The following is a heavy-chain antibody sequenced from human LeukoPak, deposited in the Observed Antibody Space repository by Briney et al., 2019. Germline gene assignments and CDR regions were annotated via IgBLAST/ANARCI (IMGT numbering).Heavy chain of an antibody. CDR3: AKALRFLEWLFGY. CDR1: GFAFSRYA. D-gene: IGHD3-3*01. CDR2: ISGSGGST. J-gene: IGHJ4*02. Sequence: GGSLRLSCAASGFAFSRYAMSWVRQAPGKGLEWVSAISGSGGSTYYADSVKGRFTITRDNSKNTLYLQMNSLRAEDTAVYYCAKALRFLEWLFGYWGQGTLVPVSS. V-gene: IGHV3-23*01.